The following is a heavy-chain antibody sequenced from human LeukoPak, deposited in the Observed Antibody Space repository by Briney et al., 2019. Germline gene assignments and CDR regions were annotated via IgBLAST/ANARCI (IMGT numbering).Heavy chain of an antibody. Sequence: GGSLRLSCAASGFIFSSYAMSWVRHAPGKGLEWVSGTSGSADITDYADSVKGRFTISRDNSKNTLYLQMNSLRAEDTAVYYCAKDLYYFGSGSHDYWGQGTLVTVSS. D-gene: IGHD3-10*01. V-gene: IGHV3-23*01. J-gene: IGHJ4*02. CDR1: GFIFSSYA. CDR3: AKDLYYFGSGSHDY. CDR2: TSGSADIT.